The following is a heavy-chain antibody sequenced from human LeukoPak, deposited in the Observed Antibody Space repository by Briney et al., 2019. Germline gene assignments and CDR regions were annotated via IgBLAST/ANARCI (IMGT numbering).Heavy chain of an antibody. CDR3: AGCRPGQYDILTGSVID. CDR1: GFTFNDYY. V-gene: IGHV3-11*01. CDR2: ISSSGSTI. J-gene: IGHJ4*02. D-gene: IGHD3-9*01. Sequence: GGSLRHSCAASGFTFNDYYMSWIRQAPGKGLEWVSYISSSGSTIYYADSVKGRFTISRDNAKNSLYLQMNSLRAEDTAVYYCAGCRPGQYDILTGSVIDWGQGTLVTVSS.